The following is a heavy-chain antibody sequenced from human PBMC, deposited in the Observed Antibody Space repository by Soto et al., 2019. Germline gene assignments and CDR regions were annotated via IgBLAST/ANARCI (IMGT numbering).Heavy chain of an antibody. CDR1: GYSFTSYW. D-gene: IGHD4-17*01. J-gene: IGHJ4*02. Sequence: PGESLKICCKGSGYSFTSYWISWVRQMPGKGLEWMGRIDPSDSYTNYSPSFQGHVTISADKSISTAYLQWSSLKASDTAMYYCASRTGYGDYEDYWGQGTLVTVSS. CDR3: ASRTGYGDYEDY. CDR2: IDPSDSYT. V-gene: IGHV5-10-1*01.